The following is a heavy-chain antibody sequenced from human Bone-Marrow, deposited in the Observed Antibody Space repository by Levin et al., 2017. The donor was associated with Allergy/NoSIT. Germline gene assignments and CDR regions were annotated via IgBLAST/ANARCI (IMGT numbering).Heavy chain of an antibody. CDR2: IKQDGSEK. CDR3: ARERSESGSYYYYYGMDG. D-gene: IGHD1-26*01. Sequence: QAGGSLRLSCAASGFTFSSYWMSWVRQAPGKGLEWVANIKQDGSEKYYVDSVKGRFTISRDNAKNSLYLQMNSLRAEDTAVYYCARERSESGSYYYYYGMDGWGQGTTVTVSS. J-gene: IGHJ6*02. CDR1: GFTFSSYW. V-gene: IGHV3-7*01.